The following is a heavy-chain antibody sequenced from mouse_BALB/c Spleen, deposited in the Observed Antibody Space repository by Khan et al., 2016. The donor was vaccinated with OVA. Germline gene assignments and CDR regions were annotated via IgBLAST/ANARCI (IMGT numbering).Heavy chain of an antibody. V-gene: IGHV9-1*02. Sequence: QIQLVQSGPELKKPGETVKISCKASAYTFTNYGMNWVKQAPGKGLKWMGWINTYTGEPTYTDDFKGRFAFSLETSASTAYLQINNLKNEDRATYFCARGASYWYIDVWGAGTTVTVSS. CDR2: INTYTGEP. J-gene: IGHJ1*01. CDR1: AYTFTNYG. CDR3: ARGASYWYIDV.